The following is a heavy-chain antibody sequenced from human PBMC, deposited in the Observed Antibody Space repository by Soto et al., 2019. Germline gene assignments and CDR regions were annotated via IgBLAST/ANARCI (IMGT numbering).Heavy chain of an antibody. CDR3: ASHEYYYDSSGYYTSIYYFDY. V-gene: IGHV1-69*01. CDR2: IIPIFGTA. Sequence: QVQLVQSGAEVKKPGSSVKVSCKASGGTFSSYAISWVRQAPGQGLEWMGGIIPIFGTANYVQKFQGRVTITADESTSTAYMELSSLRSEDTAVYYCASHEYYYDSSGYYTSIYYFDYWGQGTLVTVSS. CDR1: GGTFSSYA. D-gene: IGHD3-22*01. J-gene: IGHJ4*02.